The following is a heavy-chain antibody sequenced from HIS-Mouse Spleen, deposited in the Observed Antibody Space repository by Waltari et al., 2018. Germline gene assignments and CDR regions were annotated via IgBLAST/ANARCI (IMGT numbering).Heavy chain of an antibody. J-gene: IGHJ3*02. Sequence: QVQLVQSGAEVKKPGASVKVSCKASGYTFTGYYIPWVRPAPGQGLEWMGWINPNSGGTNYAQKFQGRVTMTRDTSISTAYMELSRLRSDDTAVYYCARAGDIVVVPAAKDAFDIWGQGTMVTVSS. CDR3: ARAGDIVVVPAAKDAFDI. V-gene: IGHV1-2*02. CDR2: INPNSGGT. D-gene: IGHD2-2*01. CDR1: GYTFTGYY.